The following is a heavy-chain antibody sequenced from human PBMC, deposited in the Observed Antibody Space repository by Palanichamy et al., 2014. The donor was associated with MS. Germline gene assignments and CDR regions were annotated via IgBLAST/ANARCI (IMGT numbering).Heavy chain of an antibody. CDR2: TYYRSNWNN. D-gene: IGHD3-22*01. V-gene: IGHV6-1*01. CDR3: ARGRDGSSYCDY. CDR1: GDSVSSKSAA. Sequence: QVQLQQSGPGLVKPSQTLSLTCAISGDSVSSKSAAWNWIRQSPSRGLEWLGRTYYRSNWNNDYALSVKSRMTINPDTSKNLFSLQLSSVTPEDTAVYYCARGRDGSSYCDYWGQGTLVTVSS. J-gene: IGHJ4*02.